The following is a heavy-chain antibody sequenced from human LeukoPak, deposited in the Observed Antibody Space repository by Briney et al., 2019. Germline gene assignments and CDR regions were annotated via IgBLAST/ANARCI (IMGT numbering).Heavy chain of an antibody. CDR3: ARGGATEDYYFDY. CDR1: GFTFNNYA. J-gene: IGHJ4*02. V-gene: IGHV3-23*01. D-gene: IGHD1-26*01. Sequence: GGSLRLSCEASGFTFNNYAMNWVRQTPGKGLEWVSTLSGSGDTTYYADSVKGRFTISRDNSKNTLYLQMNSLRAEDTAVYYCARGGATEDYYFDYWGQGTLVTVSS. CDR2: LSGSGDTT.